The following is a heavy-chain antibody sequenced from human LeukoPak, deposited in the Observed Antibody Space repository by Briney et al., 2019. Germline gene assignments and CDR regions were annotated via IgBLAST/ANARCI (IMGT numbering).Heavy chain of an antibody. Sequence: NPSETLSLTCAVYGGSFSGYYWSWIRQPPGKGLEWIGEINHSGSTNYNPSLKSRVTISVDTSKNQFSLKLSSVTAADTAVYYCASGQGAFDIWGQGTMVTVSS. CDR1: GGSFSGYY. J-gene: IGHJ3*02. CDR3: ASGQGAFDI. CDR2: INHSGST. V-gene: IGHV4-34*01.